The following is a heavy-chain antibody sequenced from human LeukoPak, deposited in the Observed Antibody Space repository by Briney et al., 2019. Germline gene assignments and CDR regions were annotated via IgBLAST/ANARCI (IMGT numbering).Heavy chain of an antibody. J-gene: IGHJ4*02. CDR1: GFTSSNYA. CDR2: ITGSGTNR. CDR3: VIWGDYDVLTGYYVPDY. D-gene: IGHD3-9*01. V-gene: IGHV3-23*01. Sequence: GASLRLSCVASGFTSSNYAMSWVRQAPGKGLEWVSAITGSGTNRYYADSLKGRFTTSRDNSKNTVFLQMNSLRHEDTAIYYCVIWGDYDVLTGYYVPDYWGQGTLVTVAS.